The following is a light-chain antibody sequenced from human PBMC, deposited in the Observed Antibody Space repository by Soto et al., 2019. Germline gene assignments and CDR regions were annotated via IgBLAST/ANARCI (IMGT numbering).Light chain of an antibody. CDR1: QSISSY. V-gene: IGKV3-15*01. Sequence: EIVMTQSPETLSVSAGERANLSCRAPQSISSYLAWYQLKPGQAPRLLIYGVSTRATGIPARFSGSGSGTEFTLTISSLQSEDVAVYYCQQYSDWPSITFGQGTRLEIK. J-gene: IGKJ5*01. CDR3: QQYSDWPSIT. CDR2: GVS.